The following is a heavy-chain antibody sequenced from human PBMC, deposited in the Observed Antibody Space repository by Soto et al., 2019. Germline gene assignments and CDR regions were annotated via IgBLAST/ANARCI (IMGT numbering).Heavy chain of an antibody. CDR2: IENDGSGS. Sequence: EVQLVESGGGLVQPGGSLRLSCAASGFSFSTYWMHWVRQAPGKGLVWVSRIENDGSGSSYADSVKGRFTISRDNAKNTLYLQMNSLRAEDTAVYYCASTIPMVRGHGMDVWGRGTTVTVSS. D-gene: IGHD3-10*01. J-gene: IGHJ6*02. V-gene: IGHV3-74*01. CDR3: ASTIPMVRGHGMDV. CDR1: GFSFSTYW.